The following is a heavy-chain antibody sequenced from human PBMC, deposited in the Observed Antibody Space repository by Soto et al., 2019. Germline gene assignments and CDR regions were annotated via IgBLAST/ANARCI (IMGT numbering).Heavy chain of an antibody. CDR1: GYTFTSYG. J-gene: IGHJ6*02. Sequence: QVQLVQSGAEVKKPGASVKVSCKASGYTFTSYGISWVRQAPGQGLEWMGWISAYNGNTNYAQKLQGRVTMTTDTSTSTAHMELRSLRSDDTAVYYCARRRSNWDSNYGMDVWGQGTTVTVSS. CDR2: ISAYNGNT. V-gene: IGHV1-18*01. CDR3: ARRRSNWDSNYGMDV. D-gene: IGHD1-1*01.